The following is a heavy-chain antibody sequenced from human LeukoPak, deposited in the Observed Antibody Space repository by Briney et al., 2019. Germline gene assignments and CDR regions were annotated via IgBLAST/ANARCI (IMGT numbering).Heavy chain of an antibody. J-gene: IGHJ4*02. CDR2: INQDGSAK. Sequence: PGGSLRLSCAASGFIFSSYWMSWVRQAPGKGLEWVANINQDGSAKYYVDSVKGRFTISRDNAKNSPYLQMNSLRAEDTAVYFCARIYCSSTDCYYDYWGQGTLVTVSS. CDR3: ARIYCSSTDCYYDY. CDR1: GFIFSSYW. V-gene: IGHV3-7*01. D-gene: IGHD2-2*01.